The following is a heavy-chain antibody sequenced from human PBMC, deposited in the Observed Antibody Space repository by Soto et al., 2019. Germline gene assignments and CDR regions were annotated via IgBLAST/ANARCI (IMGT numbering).Heavy chain of an antibody. D-gene: IGHD1-1*01. Sequence: QVQLQQSGPGLVKPSETLSLTCSVSSGPTSSHHWGWIRQTPGRGLEWIGYVYSTGGTSYNPSLNRRVTISADTSTNHISLTLTSVTAADTAVYYCVRQGIGNLHGLVDVWGQGTTVRVSS. CDR3: VRQGIGNLHGLVDV. CDR1: SGPTSSHH. CDR2: VYSTGGT. V-gene: IGHV4-59*08. J-gene: IGHJ6*02.